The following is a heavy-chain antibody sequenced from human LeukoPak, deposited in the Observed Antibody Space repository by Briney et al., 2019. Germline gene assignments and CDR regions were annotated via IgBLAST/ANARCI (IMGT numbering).Heavy chain of an antibody. J-gene: IGHJ6*02. CDR3: VKGTGTKYYYYGMDV. V-gene: IGHV3-64D*06. D-gene: IGHD3/OR15-3a*01. Sequence: GGSLRVSCSASGFAFSNYATHRVRQAPGKGLEYVAGINSNGGSTYYADSVKGRFTMSGDNSKDTLYLQMSSLRAEDTAVYYCVKGTGTKYYYYGMDVWGQGTTVTVSS. CDR2: INSNGGST. CDR1: GFAFSNYA.